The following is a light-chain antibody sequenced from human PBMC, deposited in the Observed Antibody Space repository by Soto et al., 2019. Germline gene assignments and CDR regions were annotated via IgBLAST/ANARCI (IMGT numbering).Light chain of an antibody. J-gene: IGKJ5*01. CDR2: AAS. CDR3: QQLNSYLSIT. Sequence: DIQLTQSPSFLSASVGDSVTITCRASQDISTYLAWYQQKPGKAPKLLIYAASTLQSGVPSRFIGSGSGTEFTLTISSLQPEDFATYYCQQLNSYLSITFGQGTRLEIK. CDR1: QDISTY. V-gene: IGKV1-9*01.